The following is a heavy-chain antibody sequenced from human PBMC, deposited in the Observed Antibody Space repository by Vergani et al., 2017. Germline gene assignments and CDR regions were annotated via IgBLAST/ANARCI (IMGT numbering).Heavy chain of an antibody. Sequence: EVQLVQSGAEVKKPGESLKISCQISGYSFTNYWIGWVRQMPGKGLEWMGIIHPADSDTRYSPSFQDHITISADSSISTAYLQWRSLKSSDTAMYYCATDPQNWGFDYWGQGTLVTVSS. V-gene: IGHV5-51*01. J-gene: IGHJ4*02. CDR3: ATDPQNWGFDY. CDR1: GYSFTNYW. CDR2: IHPADSDT. D-gene: IGHD7-27*01.